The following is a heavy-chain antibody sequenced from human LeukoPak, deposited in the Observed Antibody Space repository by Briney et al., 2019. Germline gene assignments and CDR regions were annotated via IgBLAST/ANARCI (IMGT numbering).Heavy chain of an antibody. CDR2: ISWNSGSI. V-gene: IGHV3-9*01. Sequence: GGSLRLSCAASGFTFDDYAMHWVRQAPGKGLEWVSGISWNSGSIGYADSVKGRFTISRDNAKNSLFLQVNSLRAEDTAVYYCTRIGYSSSSFDYWGQGTLVTVSS. J-gene: IGHJ4*02. CDR1: GFTFDDYA. D-gene: IGHD6-6*01. CDR3: TRIGYSSSSFDY.